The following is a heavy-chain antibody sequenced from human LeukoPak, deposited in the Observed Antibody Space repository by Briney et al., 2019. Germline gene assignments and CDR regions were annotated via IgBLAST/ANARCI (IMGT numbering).Heavy chain of an antibody. CDR2: INHSGST. V-gene: IGHV4-34*01. CDR3: ARAHSRYCSGGSCSSLFDP. CDR1: GGSFSGYY. Sequence: SETLSLTCAVYGGSFSGYYGSWIRQPPGKGLEWIGEINHSGSTNYNPSLKSRVTISVDTSKNQFSLKLSSVTAADTAVYYCARAHSRYCSGGSCSSLFDPWGQGTLVTVSS. J-gene: IGHJ5*02. D-gene: IGHD2-15*01.